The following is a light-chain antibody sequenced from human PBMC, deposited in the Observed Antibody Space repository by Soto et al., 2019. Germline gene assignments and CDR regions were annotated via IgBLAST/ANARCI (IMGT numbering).Light chain of an antibody. CDR2: EVS. J-gene: IGLJ2*01. Sequence: QSALTQPPSASGSPGQSVTISCTGTSSDGVGYNSVSWYQQHPGKAPKLMIYEVSKRLSGVPDRFSGSKSGNTASLTVSGLQAEDEADYYCSSYAGSNNFFGGGTKLTVL. CDR1: SSDGVGYNS. V-gene: IGLV2-8*01. CDR3: SSYAGSNNF.